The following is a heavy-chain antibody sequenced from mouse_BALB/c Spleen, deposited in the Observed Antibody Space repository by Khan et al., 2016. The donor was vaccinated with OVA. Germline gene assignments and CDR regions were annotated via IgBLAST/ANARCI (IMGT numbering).Heavy chain of an antibody. J-gene: IGHJ4*01. CDR1: GFSLTSNG. D-gene: IGHD2-1*01. CDR3: AKETWGNVVAMDY. V-gene: IGHV2-3*01. Sequence: QVQLKQSGPGLVAPSQSLSITCTVSGFSLTSNGVSWVRQPPGKGLEWLGVIWGDGSTNYHSVLKSRLSISKDDSKSQVFLKVNSLHIDDTATYDCAKETWGNVVAMDYWGQGTSVTVSS. CDR2: IWGDGST.